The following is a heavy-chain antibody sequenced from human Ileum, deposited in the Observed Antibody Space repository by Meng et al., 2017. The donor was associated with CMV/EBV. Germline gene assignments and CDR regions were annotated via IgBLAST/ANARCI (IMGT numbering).Heavy chain of an antibody. CDR2: ISTSGSD. J-gene: IGHJ2*01. CDR1: GDFANNFY. Sequence: LLQESGPGLVKPPKPLSPTCISSGDFANNFYWSWIRQPAGKGVQWIGRISTSGSDNYNPSLKSRVTMSVDTSKKQFSLNLSSMTAADTAVYYCATRRRDGGSGEGYFDLWGRGTLVTVSS. V-gene: IGHV4-4*07. D-gene: IGHD7-27*01. CDR3: ATRRRDGGSGEGYFDL.